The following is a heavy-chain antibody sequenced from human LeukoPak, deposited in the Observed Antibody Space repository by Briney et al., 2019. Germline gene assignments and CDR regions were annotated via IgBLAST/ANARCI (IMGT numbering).Heavy chain of an antibody. CDR1: GYTFTSYD. D-gene: IGHD2-2*01. CDR2: MNPNSGNT. V-gene: IGHV1-8*01. J-gene: IGHJ5*02. Sequence: ASVKVSCKASGYTFTSYDISWVRQATGQGLEWMGWMNPNSGNTGYAQKFQGRVTMTRNTSISTAYMELSSLRSEDTAVYYCARVGVVVVPAAHNWFDPWGQGTLVTVSS. CDR3: ARVGVVVVPAAHNWFDP.